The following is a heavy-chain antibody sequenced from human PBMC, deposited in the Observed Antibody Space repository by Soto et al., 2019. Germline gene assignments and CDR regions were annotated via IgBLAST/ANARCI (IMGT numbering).Heavy chain of an antibody. CDR1: GGSISSYY. Sequence: PSETLSLTCTVSGGSISSYYWSWIQQPPGKGLEWIGYIYYSGSTNYNPSLKSRVTISVDTSKNQFSLKLSSVTAADTAVYYCARGGGYYDSSGYYLGSDYYYYGMDVWGQGTTVTVSS. D-gene: IGHD3-22*01. V-gene: IGHV4-59*01. CDR2: IYYSGST. J-gene: IGHJ6*02. CDR3: ARGGGYYDSSGYYLGSDYYYYGMDV.